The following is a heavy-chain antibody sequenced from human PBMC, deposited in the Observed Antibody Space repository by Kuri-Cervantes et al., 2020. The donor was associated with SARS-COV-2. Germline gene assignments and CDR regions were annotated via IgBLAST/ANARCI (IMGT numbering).Heavy chain of an antibody. J-gene: IGHJ4*02. CDR2: IYTSGST. Sequence: LRLSCTVSGGSVSSGQYYWSWIRQPAGKGLEWVGRIYTSGSTNFNPSLTSRLSMSIDTSMNQFSLQLASVTAADTALYYCARDLNWGWGYFDYWGQGTLVTVSS. V-gene: IGHV4-61*02. D-gene: IGHD7-27*01. CDR3: ARDLNWGWGYFDY. CDR1: GGSVSSGQYY.